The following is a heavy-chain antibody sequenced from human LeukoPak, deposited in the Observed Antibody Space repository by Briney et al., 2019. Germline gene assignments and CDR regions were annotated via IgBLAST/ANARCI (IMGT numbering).Heavy chain of an antibody. CDR3: ARHSLTSRGSSWYWFDP. V-gene: IGHV4-39*07. J-gene: IGHJ5*02. CDR1: GGSINSSSYY. D-gene: IGHD6-13*01. Sequence: PSGTLSLTCTVSGGSINSSSYYWGWIRQPPGKGLEWIANIYYSGSTYYNPSLKSRVTISVDTSKNQFSLKLSSVTAADTVVYYCARHSLTSRGSSWYWFDPWGQGTLVTVSS. CDR2: IYYSGST.